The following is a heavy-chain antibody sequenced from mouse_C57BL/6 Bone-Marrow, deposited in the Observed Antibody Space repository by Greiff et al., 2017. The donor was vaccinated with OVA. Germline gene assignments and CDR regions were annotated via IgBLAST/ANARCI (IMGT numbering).Heavy chain of an antibody. CDR3: AREDYYGSRYFDV. D-gene: IGHD1-1*01. J-gene: IGHJ1*03. Sequence: EVQLQESGGGLVKPGGSLKLSCAASGFTFSSYAMSWVRQTPEKRLEWVATISDGGSYTYYPDNVKGRFTISRDNAKNTLYLQMSRLKSEDTAMYYCAREDYYGSRYFDVWGTGTTVTVSS. CDR1: GFTFSSYA. V-gene: IGHV5-4*01. CDR2: ISDGGSYT.